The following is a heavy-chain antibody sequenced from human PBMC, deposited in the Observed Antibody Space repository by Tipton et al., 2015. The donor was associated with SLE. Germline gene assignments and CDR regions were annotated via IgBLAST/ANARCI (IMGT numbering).Heavy chain of an antibody. V-gene: IGHV4-34*01. CDR2: INHSGST. CDR1: GGSFSGYY. J-gene: IGHJ4*02. Sequence: GLVKPSETLSLTCAVYGGSFSGYYWSWIRQPPGKGLEWIGEINHSGSTNYNPSLKSRVTISVDTSKKQFSLKLSSVTAADTAVYYCARRKYGDFDYWGQGTLVTVSS. CDR3: ARRKYGDFDY. D-gene: IGHD4-17*01.